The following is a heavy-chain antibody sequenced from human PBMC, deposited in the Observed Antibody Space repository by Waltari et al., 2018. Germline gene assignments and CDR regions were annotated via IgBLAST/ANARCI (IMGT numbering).Heavy chain of an antibody. CDR3: STRSFGVVNAFDI. Sequence: EVQLIQSGAEVKKPGATVKISCKASAHPFTDYYIHWVQQAPGKGLVWMGLIDPEDGETVYAENFQGRVTITADRFTDTVYMELSSVRSEDTAVYYCSTRSFGVVNAFDIWGQGTMVIVSS. D-gene: IGHD3-3*01. CDR2: IDPEDGET. V-gene: IGHV1-69-2*01. J-gene: IGHJ3*02. CDR1: AHPFTDYY.